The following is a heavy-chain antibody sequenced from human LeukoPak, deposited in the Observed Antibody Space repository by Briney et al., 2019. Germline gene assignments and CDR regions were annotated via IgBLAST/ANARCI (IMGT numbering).Heavy chain of an antibody. V-gene: IGHV3-7*01. D-gene: IGHD6-13*01. CDR2: IKQDGNEK. J-gene: IGHJ4*02. Sequence: PGGSLRLSCAASGFTFSSYWISWVRQAPGKGLEWVANIKQDGNEKYCMDSVKGRFTISRDNAKNSLYLQMNSLRAEDTAVYYCARTLEQQLVPGYFDYWGQGTLVTVSS. CDR3: ARTLEQQLVPGYFDY. CDR1: GFTFSSYW.